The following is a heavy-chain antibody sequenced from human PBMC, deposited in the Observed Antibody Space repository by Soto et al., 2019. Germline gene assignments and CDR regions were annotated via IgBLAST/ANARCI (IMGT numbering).Heavy chain of an antibody. J-gene: IGHJ6*02. CDR3: AKDIATMVRVPCYYDMEV. V-gene: IGHV3-30*18. Sequence: GGSLRLSCAASGFTFSSFGMHWVRQAPGKGLEWAAVISYDGSDKYYVDSVKGRFTISRDNSKNTVDLQMNSLRAEDTAVYYCAKDIATMVRVPCYYDMEVWGQGTTVTVSS. CDR1: GFTFSSFG. CDR2: ISYDGSDK. D-gene: IGHD3-10*01.